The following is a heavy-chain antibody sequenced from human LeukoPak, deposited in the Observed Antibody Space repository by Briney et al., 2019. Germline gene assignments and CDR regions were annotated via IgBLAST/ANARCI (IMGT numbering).Heavy chain of an antibody. CDR2: INPSSGGT. CDR1: GYTFTDYY. D-gene: IGHD4-17*01. V-gene: IGHV1-2*02. CDR3: ARTVTTRIGY. J-gene: IGHJ4*02. Sequence: ASVKVSCKASGYTFTDYYIHWVRQAPGQGLEWMGWINPSSGGTNYAQKFQGRVTMTRDTSISTAYMEVSSLRSDDAAVYYCARTVTTRIGYWGQGTLVTVSS.